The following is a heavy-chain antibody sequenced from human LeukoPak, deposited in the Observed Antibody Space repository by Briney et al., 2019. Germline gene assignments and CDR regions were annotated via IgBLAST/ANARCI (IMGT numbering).Heavy chain of an antibody. CDR2: IIPILGIA. Sequence: GASVKVSCKASGGTFSSYAISWVRQAPGQGLEWMGRIIPILGIANYAQKFQGRVTITADKSTSTTYMELSSLRSEDTAAYYCAREGTQLWLVGYYFDYWGQGTLVTVSS. CDR3: AREGTQLWLVGYYFDY. CDR1: GGTFSSYA. D-gene: IGHD5-18*01. J-gene: IGHJ4*02. V-gene: IGHV1-69*04.